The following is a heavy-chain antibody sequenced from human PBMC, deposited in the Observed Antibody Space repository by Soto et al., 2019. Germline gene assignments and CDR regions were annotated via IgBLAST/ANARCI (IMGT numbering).Heavy chain of an antibody. J-gene: IGHJ4*02. Sequence: SETLSLTCTVSRRSISSYYWSWMRQPPGKGLEWIGYIYYSGITNYNPSLKSRVTMSVDTSKNQFSLKLSSVTAADTAVYYCARDGAYSGYERQFDYWGQGTLVTVS. CDR3: ARDGAYSGYERQFDY. V-gene: IGHV4-59*01. CDR2: IYYSGIT. D-gene: IGHD5-12*01. CDR1: RRSISSYY.